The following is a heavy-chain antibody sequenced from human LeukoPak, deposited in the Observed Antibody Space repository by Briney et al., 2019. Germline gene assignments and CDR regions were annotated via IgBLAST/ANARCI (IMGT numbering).Heavy chain of an antibody. CDR3: AREGAYGSGTPYFVY. CDR2: LYHGGGT. CDR1: GYSISSGYY. Sequence: PSETLSHTCTGSGYSISSGYYWGWIRQPPGKGLEWIGSLYHGGGTYYNPSLKSRVTISVDTSKNQFSLKLSSVTAADTAVYYCAREGAYGSGTPYFVYWGQGTLVTVSS. D-gene: IGHD3-10*01. V-gene: IGHV4-38-2*02. J-gene: IGHJ4*02.